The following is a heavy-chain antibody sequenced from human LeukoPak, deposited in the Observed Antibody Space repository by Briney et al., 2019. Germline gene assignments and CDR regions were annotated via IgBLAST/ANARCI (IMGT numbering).Heavy chain of an antibody. Sequence: GASVKVSCKVSGYTLAELSMHCVRQAPGKGLEWMGGSDPEDGETIYAQKFQGRVTMTEDTSTSTAYMELRSLRSDDTAVYYCARDQTMVRGVSNYWGQGTLVTVSS. CDR1: GYTLAELS. CDR2: SDPEDGET. D-gene: IGHD3-10*01. J-gene: IGHJ4*02. CDR3: ARDQTMVRGVSNY. V-gene: IGHV1-24*01.